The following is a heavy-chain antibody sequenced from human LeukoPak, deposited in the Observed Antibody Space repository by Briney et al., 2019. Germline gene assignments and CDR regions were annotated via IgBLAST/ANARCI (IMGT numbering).Heavy chain of an antibody. Sequence: ASVKVSCKASGYTFTSYGISWVRQAPGQGLEWMGWISAYNGNTNYAQKLQGRVSMTTDTSTTTAYMELRSLRSDDTAVYYCVGTTPSTFDYWGQGTLVTVSS. CDR3: VGTTPSTFDY. CDR2: ISAYNGNT. V-gene: IGHV1-18*01. CDR1: GYTFTSYG. J-gene: IGHJ4*02. D-gene: IGHD1-7*01.